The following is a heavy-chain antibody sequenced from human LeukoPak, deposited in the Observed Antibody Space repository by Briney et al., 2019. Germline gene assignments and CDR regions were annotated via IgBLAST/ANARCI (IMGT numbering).Heavy chain of an antibody. J-gene: IGHJ4*02. CDR1: GYRFTSYW. CDR3: ARGSRITIFGVVTSFDY. V-gene: IGHV5-51*01. D-gene: IGHD3-3*01. CDR2: IYPGDSDT. Sequence: GESLKISCKGSGYRFTSYWIGWVRPMPGKGLEWMGIIYPGDSDTRYSPSFQGQVTISADKSISTAYLQWGSLKASDTAMYYCARGSRITIFGVVTSFDYWGQGTLVTVSS.